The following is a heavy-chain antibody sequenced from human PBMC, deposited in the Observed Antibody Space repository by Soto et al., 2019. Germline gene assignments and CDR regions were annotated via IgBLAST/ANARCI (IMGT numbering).Heavy chain of an antibody. Sequence: EVQLVESGGGLVKPGGSLRLSCAASGFTFSNAWMNWVRQAPGKGLEWVGRIKSKTDGGTTDYAAPVKGRFTISRDDSKNTLYLQMNSLKTEDTAVYYCTTGSTVHVSSGYYHRLFDYWGQGTLVTVSS. CDR2: IKSKTDGGTT. D-gene: IGHD3-22*01. V-gene: IGHV3-15*07. CDR1: GFTFSNAW. J-gene: IGHJ4*02. CDR3: TTGSTVHVSSGYYHRLFDY.